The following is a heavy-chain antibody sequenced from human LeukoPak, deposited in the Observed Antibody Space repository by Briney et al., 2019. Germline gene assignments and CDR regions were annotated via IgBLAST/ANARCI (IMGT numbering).Heavy chain of an antibody. J-gene: IGHJ6*02. CDR3: ARASYYYYGMDV. V-gene: IGHV3-20*01. CDR1: GFTFDDYG. Sequence: GSLRLSCAASGFTFDDYGMSWVRQAPGKGLERVSGINWNGGSTGYADSVKGRFTISRDNAKNSLYLQMNSLRAEDTALYHCARASYYYYGMDVWGQGTTVTVSS. CDR2: INWNGGST.